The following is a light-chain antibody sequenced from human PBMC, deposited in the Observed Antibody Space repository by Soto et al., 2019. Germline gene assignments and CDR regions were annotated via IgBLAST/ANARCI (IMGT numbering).Light chain of an antibody. CDR2: DNN. V-gene: IGLV1-40*01. CDR1: RSNIGAGYA. CDR3: ESYDSSDKLI. J-gene: IGLJ7*01. Sequence: QSALTQPPSVSGAPGQRVTISCTGSRSNIGAGYAVHWYQQLPGSAPKLLIYDNNKRPSGVPDRFSASKSTTSASLAITALQNVDEAVYNCESYDSSDKLIFGGGTQLTVL.